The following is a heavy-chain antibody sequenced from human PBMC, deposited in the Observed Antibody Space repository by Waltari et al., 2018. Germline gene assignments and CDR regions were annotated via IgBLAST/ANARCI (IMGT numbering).Heavy chain of an antibody. CDR2: SSPMPGIT. CDR3: ARRVSTKGAFEV. V-gene: IGHV1-69*02. Sequence: QVQLVQSGAEVRQPGSAVKVSCKYSGGPFSGVGRHWLRQAPGQGLEWMGKSSPMPGITDYEQKFQGRLRITADRSTTTGYMELRSLGSEDTAIYYCARRVSTKGAFEVWGRGTLVTVSP. CDR1: GGPFSGVG. J-gene: IGHJ3*01. D-gene: IGHD5-12*01.